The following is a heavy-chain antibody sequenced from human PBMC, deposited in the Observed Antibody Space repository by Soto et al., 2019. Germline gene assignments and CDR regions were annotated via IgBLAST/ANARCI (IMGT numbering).Heavy chain of an antibody. CDR1: CGSISSYY. J-gene: IGHJ4*02. CDR2: IYYSGST. D-gene: IGHD3-10*01. Sequence: SETLSLTCTVSCGSISSYYWSWIRQPPGKGLEWIGYIYYSGSTNYNPSLKSRVTISVDTSKNQFSLKLSSVTAADSAVYYCATSRLWFGELLFDYWGQGTLVTVSS. CDR3: ATSRLWFGELLFDY. V-gene: IGHV4-59*01.